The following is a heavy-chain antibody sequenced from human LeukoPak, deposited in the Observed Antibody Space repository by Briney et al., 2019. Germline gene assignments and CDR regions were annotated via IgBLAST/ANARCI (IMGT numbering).Heavy chain of an antibody. CDR2: INHSGST. CDR3: ARFRNYFDY. J-gene: IGHJ4*02. V-gene: IGHV4-34*01. Sequence: SETLSLTCAVYGGSFSGYYWSWIRQPPGKGLEWIGEINHSGSTNYNPSLKSRVTISVDTSKNQFSLKLSSVTAADTAVYYCARFRNYFDYWGQGTLVTVSS. CDR1: GGSFSGYY.